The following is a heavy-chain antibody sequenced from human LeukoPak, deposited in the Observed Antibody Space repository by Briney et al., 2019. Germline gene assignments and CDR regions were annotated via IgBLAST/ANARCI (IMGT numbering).Heavy chain of an antibody. CDR2: ISSSSSYI. CDR1: GFTFSSYS. Sequence: GGSLRLSCAASGFTFSSYSMNWVRQAPGKGLEWVSSISSSSSYIYYADTVKGRITISRDNTKNSLYLQMNSLKTEDTAVYYCTRDYDFWSGAHFDYWGQGTLVTVSS. CDR3: TRDYDFWSGAHFDY. D-gene: IGHD3-3*01. V-gene: IGHV3-21*03. J-gene: IGHJ4*02.